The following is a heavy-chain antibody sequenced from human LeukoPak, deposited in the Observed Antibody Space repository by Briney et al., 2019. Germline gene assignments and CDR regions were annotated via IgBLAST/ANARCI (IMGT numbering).Heavy chain of an antibody. D-gene: IGHD3-10*01. Sequence: GGSLRLSCAASGFTFSSYEMNWVRQAPGKGLEWVSYISSSGSTIYYADSVKGRFTISRDNSKKTLYLEMNSLRAEDTAVYYCARDSYYYYGSGSYYRPFDYWGQGTLVTVSS. CDR2: ISSSGSTI. J-gene: IGHJ4*02. CDR3: ARDSYYYYGSGSYYRPFDY. V-gene: IGHV3-48*03. CDR1: GFTFSSYE.